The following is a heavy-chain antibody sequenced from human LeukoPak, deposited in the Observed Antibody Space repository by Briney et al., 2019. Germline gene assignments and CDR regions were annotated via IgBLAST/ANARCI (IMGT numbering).Heavy chain of an antibody. Sequence: ASVKVSCKVSGYTLTELSMHWVRQVPGKGLEWMGGFDPEDGETIYAQKFQGRVTMTEDTSTDTAYMELSSLRSEDTAVYYCAGSVDRGPYYFDYWGQGTLVTVSS. CDR3: AGSVDRGPYYFDY. J-gene: IGHJ4*02. CDR2: FDPEDGET. V-gene: IGHV1-24*01. D-gene: IGHD2-15*01. CDR1: GYTLTELS.